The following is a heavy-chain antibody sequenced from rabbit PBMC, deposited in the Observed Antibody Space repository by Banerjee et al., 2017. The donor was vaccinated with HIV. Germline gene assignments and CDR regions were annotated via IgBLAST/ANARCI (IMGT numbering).Heavy chain of an antibody. CDR3: ARDFNL. CDR1: GFSFSSSYW. Sequence: QSLEESGGDLVKPGASLTLTCTASGFSFSSSYWICWVRQAPGKGLEWIACIYGGDSGSTYYASWAKGRLTISKTSSTTVTLQMTSLTAADTATYFCARDFNLWGQGTLVTVS. V-gene: IGHV1S40*01. CDR2: IYGGDSGST. J-gene: IGHJ4*01.